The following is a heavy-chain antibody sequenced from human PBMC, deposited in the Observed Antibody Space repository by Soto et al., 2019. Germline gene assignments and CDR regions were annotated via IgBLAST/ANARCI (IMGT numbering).Heavy chain of an antibody. Sequence: SETLSLTCTVSGGSISSYYWSWIRQPPGKGLEWIGYIYYSGSTNYNPSLKSRVTISVDTSKNQFSLKLSSVTAADTAVYYCARDLWDFWSGYYNGMDVWGQGTTVTVSS. V-gene: IGHV4-59*01. CDR1: GGSISSYY. CDR3: ARDLWDFWSGYYNGMDV. D-gene: IGHD3-3*01. J-gene: IGHJ6*02. CDR2: IYYSGST.